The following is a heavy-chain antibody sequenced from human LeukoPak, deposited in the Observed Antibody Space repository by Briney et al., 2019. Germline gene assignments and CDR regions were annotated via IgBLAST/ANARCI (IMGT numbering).Heavy chain of an antibody. D-gene: IGHD1-7*01. V-gene: IGHV4-30-4*08. Sequence: SETLSLTCTVSGGSISSGDYYWRWIRQPPGKGLEWIGYIYYSGSTYYNPSLKSRVTISVDTSKNQFSLKLSSVTAADTAVHYCARALTGTTPFDYWGQGTLVTVSS. J-gene: IGHJ4*02. CDR3: ARALTGTTPFDY. CDR1: GGSISSGDYY. CDR2: IYYSGST.